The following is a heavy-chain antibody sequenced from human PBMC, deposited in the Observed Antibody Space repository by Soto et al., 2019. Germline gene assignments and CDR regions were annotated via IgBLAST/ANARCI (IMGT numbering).Heavy chain of an antibody. CDR3: ARGDATKIVVTTYYGMDV. CDR2: IIPVFGTA. Sequence: SVKVSCKASGYTFTSYDISWVRQAPGQGLEWMGGIIPVFGTANYAQKFQGRVTITADESTSIVYMDVTSLTSEDTAVYYCARGDATKIVVTTYYGMDVWGQGTTVTVSS. D-gene: IGHD4-17*01. J-gene: IGHJ6*02. CDR1: GYTFTSYD. V-gene: IGHV1-69*13.